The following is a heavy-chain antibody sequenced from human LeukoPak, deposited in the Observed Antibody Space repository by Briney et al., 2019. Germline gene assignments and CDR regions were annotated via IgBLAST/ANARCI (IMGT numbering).Heavy chain of an antibody. CDR1: GYTLTELS. J-gene: IGHJ6*03. CDR3: QAAPALTFGYYYYMDV. V-gene: IGHV1-24*01. CDR2: FDPEDGET. Sequence: ASVKVSCKVSGYTLTELSMHWVRQAPGKGLEWMGGFDPEDGETIYAQKFQGRVTMTEDTSTDTAYMELSSLRSEDTAVYYCQAAPALTFGYYYYMDVWGKGTTVTVSS. D-gene: IGHD2-15*01.